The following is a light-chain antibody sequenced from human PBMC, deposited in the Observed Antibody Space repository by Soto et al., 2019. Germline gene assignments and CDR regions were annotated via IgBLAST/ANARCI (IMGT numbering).Light chain of an antibody. CDR2: GAS. Sequence: EIVMAQSPANPSLSPRAGSTPSFRASQPVSDKLAWYQQKPGQAPRLLIYGASARALGIPARFSGSGSGTEFSFTVTSLQSEDFAVYYCQQYDQWPITFGQGTRLEIK. CDR1: QPVSDK. J-gene: IGKJ5*01. V-gene: IGKV3-15*01. CDR3: QQYDQWPIT.